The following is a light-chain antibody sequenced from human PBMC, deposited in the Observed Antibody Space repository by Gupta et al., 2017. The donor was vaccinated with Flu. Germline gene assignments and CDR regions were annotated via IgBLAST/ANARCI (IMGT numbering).Light chain of an antibody. CDR1: SSNIGAGYD. CDR3: QSYDSSLSGSV. J-gene: IGLJ3*02. CDR2: GNS. V-gene: IGLV1-40*01. Sequence: SVLTQPPSVSGAPGQRVTISCTGSSSNIGAGYDVHWYQQLPGTAPKLLIYGNSNRPSGVPDRFSGSKSGTSASLAITWLQAEDEADYYCQSYDSSLSGSVFGGGTKLTVL.